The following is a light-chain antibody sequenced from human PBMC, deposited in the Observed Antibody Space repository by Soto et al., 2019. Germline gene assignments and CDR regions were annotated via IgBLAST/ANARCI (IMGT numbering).Light chain of an antibody. CDR3: SSYTSRVV. CDR1: SSDVGGYNY. Sequence: QSALTQPASVSGSPGQSITISCTGTSSDVGGYNYVSWYQQHPGKAPKLMIYEVSNRPSGVSNRFSGSKSGNTASLTISGLQAEDEAEYYCSSYTSRVVFGGGTKLTVL. V-gene: IGLV2-14*01. J-gene: IGLJ2*01. CDR2: EVS.